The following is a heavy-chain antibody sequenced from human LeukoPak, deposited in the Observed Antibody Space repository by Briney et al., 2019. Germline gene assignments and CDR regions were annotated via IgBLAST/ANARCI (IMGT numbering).Heavy chain of an antibody. D-gene: IGHD1-26*01. CDR2: INHSGST. V-gene: IGHV4-34*01. CDR1: GGSFSGYY. J-gene: IGHJ4*02. CDR3: VMTLVGSNLRFDY. Sequence: TSETLSLACAVYGGSFSGYYWSWIRQPPGKGLEWIGEINHSGSTNYNPSLKSRVTISVDTSKNQFSLKLSSVTAADTAMYYCVMTLVGSNLRFDYWGQGTLVTVSS.